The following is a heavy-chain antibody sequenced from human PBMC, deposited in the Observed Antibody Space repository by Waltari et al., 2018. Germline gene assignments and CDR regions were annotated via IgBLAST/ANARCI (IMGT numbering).Heavy chain of an antibody. Sequence: QVQLQESGPGLVKPSGTLSLTSAVSGGSISSINCWRWFRQPPGTGVEWIAEIDHSGSTNYNPSFKSRDTISIDKSKNQFSLKLTSVTAADTAVYYCARGCSCSDTTCLAHDYWGQGILVTVSS. CDR1: GGSISSINC. V-gene: IGHV4-4*02. CDR3: ARGCSCSDTTCLAHDY. J-gene: IGHJ4*02. CDR2: IDHSGST. D-gene: IGHD2-2*01.